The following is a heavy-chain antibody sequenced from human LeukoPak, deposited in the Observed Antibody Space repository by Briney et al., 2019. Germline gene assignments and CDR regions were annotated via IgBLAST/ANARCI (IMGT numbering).Heavy chain of an antibody. CDR1: GYNSPNYW. V-gene: IGHV5-51*01. D-gene: IGHD2-15*01. Sequence: GESLKISCKGSGYNSPNYWIGWVRQMPGKGPEWMGIIYVGDSDTRYSPSFQGQVIISADKSISTAYLQWSALKASDTAMYYCARPSHCSGGSCYSGGFDYWGQGTLVTVSS. J-gene: IGHJ4*02. CDR2: IYVGDSDT. CDR3: ARPSHCSGGSCYSGGFDY.